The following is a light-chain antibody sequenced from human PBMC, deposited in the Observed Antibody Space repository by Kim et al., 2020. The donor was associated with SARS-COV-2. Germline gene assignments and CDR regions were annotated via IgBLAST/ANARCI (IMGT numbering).Light chain of an antibody. Sequence: VSPGERAALSCRASQSISSYSAWYQQKPGQAPRLLIYGASTRATGIPATFSGSGSGTEFTLTISSLQSEDFAVYYCQQYNNWPLTFGQGTKVDIK. CDR2: GAS. CDR3: QQYNNWPLT. V-gene: IGKV3-15*01. J-gene: IGKJ1*01. CDR1: QSISSY.